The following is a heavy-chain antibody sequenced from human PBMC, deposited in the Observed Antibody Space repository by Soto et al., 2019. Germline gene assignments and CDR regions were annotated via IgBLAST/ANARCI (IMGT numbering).Heavy chain of an antibody. Sequence: EVQLLESGGGLVQPGGSLRLSCAASGFTFSSYAMHWVRQAPGKGLEWVSAICGSGGSTYYADSVKGRFTSTRDNSTNTLYLQMNSLRAEDTAVYYCAQLRGDIVVVVAAPTRYWGQGTLVTVSS. V-gene: IGHV3-23*01. J-gene: IGHJ4*02. CDR1: GFTFSSYA. CDR2: ICGSGGST. D-gene: IGHD2-15*01. CDR3: AQLRGDIVVVVAAPTRY.